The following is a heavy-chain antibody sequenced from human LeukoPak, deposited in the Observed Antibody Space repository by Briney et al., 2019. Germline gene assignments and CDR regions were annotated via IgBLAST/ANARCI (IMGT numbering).Heavy chain of an antibody. CDR3: ARDYCGGDCFPDY. CDR1: GYTFTGYY. Sequence: ASVKVSCKASGYTFTGYYVHWVRHAPVQGLEWMGRINPNSGDTNYAQKFQGRVTMTRDTSISTAYMELSRLRSDDTAVYYCARDYCGGDCFPDYWGQGTLVTVSS. CDR2: INPNSGDT. J-gene: IGHJ4*02. V-gene: IGHV1-2*06. D-gene: IGHD2-21*02.